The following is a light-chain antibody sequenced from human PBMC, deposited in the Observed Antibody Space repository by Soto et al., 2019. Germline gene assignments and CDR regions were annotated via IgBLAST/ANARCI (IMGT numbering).Light chain of an antibody. V-gene: IGLV2-14*01. J-gene: IGLJ1*01. CDR3: CSYTSDNTLV. Sequence: QSVLTQPASVSGSPGQSLAISCTGTSSDIGTYNYVSWYQHHPDKAPKLLIYEVSNRPSGLSDRFSGSKSGNTASLTISGLRTEDEADYYCCSYTSDNTLVFGSGTKLTVL. CDR1: SSDIGTYNY. CDR2: EVS.